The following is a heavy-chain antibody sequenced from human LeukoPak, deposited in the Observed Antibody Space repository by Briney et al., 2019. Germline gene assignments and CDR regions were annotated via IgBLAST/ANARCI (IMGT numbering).Heavy chain of an antibody. D-gene: IGHD2-2*01. Sequence: PSETLSLTCTVSGGSISSYYWSWIRQPPGKGLEWIGRIYTSGSTNYNPSLKSRVTMSVDTSKNQFSLKLSSVTAADTAVYYCARYCSSTSCYFNYWGQGTLVTVSS. CDR3: ARYCSSTSCYFNY. CDR1: GGSISSYY. J-gene: IGHJ4*02. CDR2: IYTSGST. V-gene: IGHV4-4*07.